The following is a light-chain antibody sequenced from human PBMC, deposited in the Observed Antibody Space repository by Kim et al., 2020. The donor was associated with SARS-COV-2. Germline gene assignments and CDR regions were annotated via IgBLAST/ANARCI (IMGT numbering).Light chain of an antibody. CDR2: GKN. V-gene: IGLV3-19*01. CDR3: HSRDSSVSVV. Sequence: SSELTQDPAVSVALGQTVRITCPGDSLRSYYASWYQQKPGQAPVLVIYGKNNRPSGIPDRFSASSSGNTASLTITGDQAEDEADYYCHSRDSSVSVVFGGGTQLTVL. J-gene: IGLJ2*01. CDR1: SLRSYY.